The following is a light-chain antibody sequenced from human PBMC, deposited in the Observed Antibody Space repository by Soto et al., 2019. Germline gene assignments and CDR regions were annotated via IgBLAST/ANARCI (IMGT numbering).Light chain of an antibody. CDR3: QQYGSSPKLT. J-gene: IGKJ4*01. CDR1: QSVSSSY. CDR2: GAS. V-gene: IGKV3-20*01. Sequence: EIVLTQSPGTLSLSPGERATLSCRASQSVSSSYLAWYQQKPGQAPRLLIYGASSRATGIPDRFSGSGSGTYFTLTISRLEHEDCAVYYCQQYGSSPKLTFGGGTKVEIK.